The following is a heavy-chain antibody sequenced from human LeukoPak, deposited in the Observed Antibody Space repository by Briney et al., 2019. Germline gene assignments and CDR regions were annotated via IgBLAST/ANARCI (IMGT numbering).Heavy chain of an antibody. D-gene: IGHD3-3*01. V-gene: IGHV3-23*01. CDR1: GFTFSSYA. CDR3: AKDSGYDFWSGYYSPFDY. Sequence: GGSLRLSCTGSGFTFSSYAMSWVRQAPGKGLEWVSGISGSGGRTYYPDPVKGRFTISRDNSKNTLYLQMNSLRAEDTAVYYCAKDSGYDFWSGYYSPFDYWGQGTLVTVSS. CDR2: ISGSGGRT. J-gene: IGHJ4*02.